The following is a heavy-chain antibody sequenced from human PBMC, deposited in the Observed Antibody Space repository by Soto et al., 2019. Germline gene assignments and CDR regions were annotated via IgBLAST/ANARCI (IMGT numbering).Heavy chain of an antibody. CDR2: VIPVSHTT. V-gene: IGHV1-69*18. D-gene: IGHD4-17*01. J-gene: IGHJ4*02. CDR1: GGTFSNFA. CDR3: AKTDFYDYGRGFDA. Sequence: QVRLVQSGAEVKKSGSSVKVSCKASGGTFSNFAINWVRQAPGQGLEWMGNVIPVSHTTNYPQKFQGRVTMTADDSTRTAYMELSSLKSEDMAVYFCAKTDFYDYGRGFDAWGQGTLVTVSS.